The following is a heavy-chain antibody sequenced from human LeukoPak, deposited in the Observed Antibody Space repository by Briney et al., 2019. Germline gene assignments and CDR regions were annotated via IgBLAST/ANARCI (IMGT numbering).Heavy chain of an antibody. CDR3: ARHGGTGCPSWFDP. V-gene: IGHV4-39*01. J-gene: IGHJ5*02. CDR1: GGAVSSSPYY. Sequence: PSETLSLTCTVSGGAVSSSPYYWGWIRQPPGKGLEWIGSINHTGSTYYNPPLQSRVTISVDTSKNQFSLIMSSVSATDTAVYYCARHGGTGCPSWFDPWGQGTLVTVSS. D-gene: IGHD3/OR15-3a*01. CDR2: INHTGST.